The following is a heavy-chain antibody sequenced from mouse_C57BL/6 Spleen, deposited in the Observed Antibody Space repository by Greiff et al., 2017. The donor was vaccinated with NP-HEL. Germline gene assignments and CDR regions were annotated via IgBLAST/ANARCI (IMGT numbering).Heavy chain of an antibody. D-gene: IGHD1-1*01. V-gene: IGHV1-82*01. J-gene: IGHJ4*01. CDR2: IYPGDGDT. CDR3: ATHYYCMSGAMDY. Sequence: QVQLQQSGPELVKPGASVKISCKASGYAFSSSWMNWVKQRPGKGLEWIGRIYPGDGDTNYNGKFKGKATLTADKSSSTAYMQLSSLTSEDSAVYFCATHYYCMSGAMDYWGQGTSVTVSS. CDR1: GYAFSSSW.